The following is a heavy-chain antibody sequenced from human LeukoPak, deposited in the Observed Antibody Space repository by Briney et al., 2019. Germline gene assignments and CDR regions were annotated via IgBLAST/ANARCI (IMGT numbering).Heavy chain of an antibody. CDR2: ISYDGSNK. CDR1: GFTFSNYA. Sequence: PGRSLRLSCAASGFTFSNYAMHWVRQAPGKGLEWVAVISYDGSNKYYADSVKGRFTISRDNFKNTVYLQMNSLRTEDTAVYYCARDEAYDFRSGYDYWGQGTLVSVSS. V-gene: IGHV3-30-3*01. D-gene: IGHD3-3*01. CDR3: ARDEAYDFRSGYDY. J-gene: IGHJ4*02.